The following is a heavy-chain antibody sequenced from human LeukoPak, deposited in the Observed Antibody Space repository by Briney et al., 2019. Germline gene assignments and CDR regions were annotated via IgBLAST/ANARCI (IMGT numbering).Heavy chain of an antibody. CDR1: GFIFSGSA. Sequence: GGSLRLSCAASGFIFSGSAVYWVRQASGKGLEWVGRIRSKTNNYATAYAASVKGRFTFSRDDLKNTAYLQMNSLETDDTAVYYCASVWSDYYGMDVWGQGTTVTVSS. V-gene: IGHV3-73*01. CDR2: IRSKTNNYAT. D-gene: IGHD1-1*01. J-gene: IGHJ6*02. CDR3: ASVWSDYYGMDV.